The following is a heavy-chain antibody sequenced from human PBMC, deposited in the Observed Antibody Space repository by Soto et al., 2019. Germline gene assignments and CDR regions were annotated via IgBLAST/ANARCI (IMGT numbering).Heavy chain of an antibody. CDR2: ISWNGGSI. V-gene: IGHV3-9*01. Sequence: EVQLVESGGGLVQPGRSLRLSCAASGFTFDDYAMHWVRQPPGKGLEWVSGISWNGGSIYYADSVKGRFTIPRDNAKNSLYLQMNSLRPEDTALFYCARGPAMFPGFFDYWGQGILVTVSS. D-gene: IGHD5-18*01. J-gene: IGHJ4*02. CDR1: GFTFDDYA. CDR3: ARGPAMFPGFFDY.